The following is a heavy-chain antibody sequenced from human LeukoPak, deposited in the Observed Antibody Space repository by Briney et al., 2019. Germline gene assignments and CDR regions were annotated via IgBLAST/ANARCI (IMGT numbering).Heavy chain of an antibody. CDR1: GGSFSGYY. CDR2: INHSGST. CDR3: ARRSGYSYGLRGYY. D-gene: IGHD5-18*01. J-gene: IGHJ4*02. V-gene: IGHV4-34*01. Sequence: SETLSLTCAVYGGSFSGYYWSWIRQPPGKGLEWIGEINHSGSTNYNPSLKSRVTISIDTSKNQFSLKLSSVTAADTAVYYCARRSGYSYGLRGYYWGQGTLVTVSS.